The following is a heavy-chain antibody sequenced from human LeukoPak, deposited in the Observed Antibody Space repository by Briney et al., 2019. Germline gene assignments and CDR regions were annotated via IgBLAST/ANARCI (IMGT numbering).Heavy chain of an antibody. Sequence: SVKVSCKASGGTFSSYAISWVRQAPGQGLEWMGGIIPIFGTANYAQKFQGRVTITTDESTSTAYMELSRLRSEDTAVYYCARGGYYDSSAEYYFAYWGQGTLVTVSS. CDR3: ARGGYYDSSAEYYFAY. V-gene: IGHV1-69*05. CDR1: GGTFSSYA. D-gene: IGHD3-22*01. CDR2: IIPIFGTA. J-gene: IGHJ4*02.